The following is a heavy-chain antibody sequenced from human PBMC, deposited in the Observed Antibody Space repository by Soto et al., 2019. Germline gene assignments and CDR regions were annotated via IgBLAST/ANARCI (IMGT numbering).Heavy chain of an antibody. CDR3: ARDPSAYDLPAY. D-gene: IGHD5-12*01. V-gene: IGHV1-69*08. Sequence: VQPVQSGAEVKKPGSSVKVSCKASGGTFSSYTISWVRQAPGQGLEWMGRIIPILGIANYAKKFQGRVTITADKSTSTAYMELSSLRSEDTAMYYCARDPSAYDLPAYWGQGTLVTVSS. CDR1: GGTFSSYT. J-gene: IGHJ4*02. CDR2: IIPILGIA.